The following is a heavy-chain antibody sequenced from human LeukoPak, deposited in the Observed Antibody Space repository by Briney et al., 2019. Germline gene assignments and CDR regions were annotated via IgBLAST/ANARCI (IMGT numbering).Heavy chain of an antibody. CDR3: ATSVRFLEWLEMDY. J-gene: IGHJ4*02. V-gene: IGHV1-24*01. CDR1: GYTLTELS. Sequence: GASVKVSCKVSGYTLTELSMHWERQAPGKGLEWMGGFDPEDGETIYAQKFQGRVTMTEDTSTDTAYMELSSLRSEDTAVYYCATSVRFLEWLEMDYWGQGTLVTVSS. CDR2: FDPEDGET. D-gene: IGHD3-3*01.